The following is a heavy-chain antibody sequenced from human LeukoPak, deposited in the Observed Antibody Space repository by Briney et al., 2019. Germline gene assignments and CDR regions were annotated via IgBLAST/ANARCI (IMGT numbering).Heavy chain of an antibody. CDR1: GYTLTELS. CDR2: FDPEDGET. Sequence: ASVKVSCKVSGYTLTELSKHWVRQAPGKGLEWMGGFDPEDGETIYAQKFQGRVTMTEDTSTDTAYMELSSLGSEDTAVYYCATDHRVLDAFDIWGQGTMVTVSS. CDR3: ATDHRVLDAFDI. J-gene: IGHJ3*02. V-gene: IGHV1-24*01.